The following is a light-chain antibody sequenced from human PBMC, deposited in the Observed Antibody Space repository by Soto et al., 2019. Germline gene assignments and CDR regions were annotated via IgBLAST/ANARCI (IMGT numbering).Light chain of an antibody. CDR3: QHYNSYSEA. V-gene: IGKV1-5*03. CDR2: KAS. CDR1: QSISYW. J-gene: IGKJ1*01. Sequence: DIQMTPSPSTLSASVGGRVTITCRASQSISYWLAWYQQKPGKAPKLLIYKASTLKSGVPSRFSGSGSGTEFTLTISSLQPDDFATYYCQHYNSYSEAFGQGTKVDIK.